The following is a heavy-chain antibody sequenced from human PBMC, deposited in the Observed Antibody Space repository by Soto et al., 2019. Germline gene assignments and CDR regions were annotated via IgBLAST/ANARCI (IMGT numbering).Heavy chain of an antibody. Sequence: QVQLQESGPGLVKPSQTLSLTCTVSGGSISSGGYYWSWIRQHPGKGLEWIGYIYYSGSTYYNPSLKXXVXIXXDPSKNQFSLKLSSVTAADTAVYYCARDRSWALDIWGQGTMVTVSS. J-gene: IGHJ3*02. V-gene: IGHV4-31*01. CDR3: ARDRSWALDI. D-gene: IGHD3-16*01. CDR2: IYYSGST. CDR1: GGSISSGGYY.